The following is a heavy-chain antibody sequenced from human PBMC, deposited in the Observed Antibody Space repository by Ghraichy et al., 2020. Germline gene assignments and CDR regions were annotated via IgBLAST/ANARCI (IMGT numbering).Heavy chain of an antibody. D-gene: IGHD1-26*01. V-gene: IGHV4-39*01. J-gene: IGHJ3*02. Sequence: SETLSLTCTVSGGSISSSSYYWGWIRQPPGKGLEWIGSIYYSGSTYYNPSLKSRVTISVDTSKNQFSLKLSSVTAADTAVYYCARTSGSYLFGVAFDIWGQGTMVTVYS. CDR2: IYYSGST. CDR3: ARTSGSYLFGVAFDI. CDR1: GGSISSSSYY.